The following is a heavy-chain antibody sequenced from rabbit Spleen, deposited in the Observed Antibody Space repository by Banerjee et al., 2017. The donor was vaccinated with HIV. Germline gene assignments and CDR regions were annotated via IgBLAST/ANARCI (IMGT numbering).Heavy chain of an antibody. V-gene: IGHV1S45*01. Sequence: QEQLEESGGGLVKPEGSLTLTCKASGVSLNDKDVMCWVRQAPGKGLEWIACINIVTGKSVYASWAKGRFTISKTSSTTVTLQVTSLTAADTATYFCARSAYYTDGYGGYGQFNLWGPGTLVTVS. CDR2: INIVTGKS. CDR3: ARSAYYTDGYGGYGQFNL. J-gene: IGHJ4*01. CDR1: GVSLNDKDV. D-gene: IGHD6-1*01.